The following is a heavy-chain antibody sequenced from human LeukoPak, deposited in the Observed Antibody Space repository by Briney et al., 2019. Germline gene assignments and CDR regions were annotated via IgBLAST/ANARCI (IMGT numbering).Heavy chain of an antibody. D-gene: IGHD1-1*01. CDR1: GATFTSYA. Sequence: ASVKVSCKASGATFTSYAISWVRQAPGQGLEWMGGIIPIFGTANYAQKFQGRVTITADKSTSTAYMELSSLRSEDTAVYYCAKPRTLGTGYRGYSDYWGQGTLVTASS. CDR3: AKPRTLGTGYRGYSDY. CDR2: IIPIFGTA. J-gene: IGHJ4*02. V-gene: IGHV1-69*06.